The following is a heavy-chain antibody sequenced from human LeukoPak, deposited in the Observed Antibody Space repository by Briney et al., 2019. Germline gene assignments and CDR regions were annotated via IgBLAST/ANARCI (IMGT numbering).Heavy chain of an antibody. CDR2: INPNSGNT. V-gene: IGHV1-8*03. Sequence: ASVKVSCKASGYTFTGYYMHWVRQAPGQGLEWMGWINPNSGNTGYAQKFQGRVTITRNTSISTAYMELSSLRSEDTAVYYCARVLRRYSSSWPTGYWGQGTLVTVSS. CDR3: ARVLRRYSSSWPTGY. J-gene: IGHJ4*02. CDR1: GYTFTGYY. D-gene: IGHD6-13*01.